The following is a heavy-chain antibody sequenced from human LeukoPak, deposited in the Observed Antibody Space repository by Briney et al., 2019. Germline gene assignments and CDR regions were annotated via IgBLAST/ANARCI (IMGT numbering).Heavy chain of an antibody. J-gene: IGHJ4*02. V-gene: IGHV3-74*01. CDR2: VDNDGKAA. CDR1: GFTFNSHW. Sequence: GGSLRLSCVASGFTFNSHWMHWVRQAPGKGLVWVSRVDNDGKAATYADSVKGRFTISRDNAKNTLYLQMNSLRAKDTAVYYCASDTPYSGLNVGFDSWGQGTLVTVSS. CDR3: ASDTPYSGLNVGFDS. D-gene: IGHD2-15*01.